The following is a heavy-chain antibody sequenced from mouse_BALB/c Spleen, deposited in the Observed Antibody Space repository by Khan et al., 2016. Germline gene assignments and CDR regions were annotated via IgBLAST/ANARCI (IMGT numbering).Heavy chain of an antibody. D-gene: IGHD2-13*01. Sequence: QIQLVQSGPELKKPGETVKISCKASEYTFTNYGMNWVKQAPGKGLKWMARINTNTGEPTYAEEFKGRFAFSLEASASTAYLQLNNLKNEDSATYFYARTGDYPDYAMDYWGQGTSVTVSS. V-gene: IGHV9-3*02. CDR1: EYTFTNYG. CDR2: INTNTGEP. CDR3: ARTGDYPDYAMDY. J-gene: IGHJ4*01.